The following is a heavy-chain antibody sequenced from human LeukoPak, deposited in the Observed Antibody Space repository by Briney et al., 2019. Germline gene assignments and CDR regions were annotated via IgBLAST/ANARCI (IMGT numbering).Heavy chain of an antibody. Sequence: KSSETLSLTCTVSGGSISSYYWGWIRQPPGKGLEWIGSIYYSGSTYYNPSLKGRVTISVDTSKNQFSLKLNSVTAADTAVYYCARNRYYYGSRNYGVPNWFDPWGQGTLVTVSS. CDR2: IYYSGST. CDR3: ARNRYYYGSRNYGVPNWFDP. D-gene: IGHD3-10*01. CDR1: GGSISSYY. J-gene: IGHJ5*02. V-gene: IGHV4-39*01.